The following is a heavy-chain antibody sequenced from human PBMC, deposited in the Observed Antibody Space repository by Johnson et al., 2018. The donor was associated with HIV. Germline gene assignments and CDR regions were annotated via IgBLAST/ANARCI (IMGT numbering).Heavy chain of an antibody. CDR1: GFTFSSYG. V-gene: IGHV3-30*02. CDR2: IRYDGSKN. D-gene: IGHD3-3*01. CDR3: VRDRIWSDAFDM. J-gene: IGHJ3*02. Sequence: QVQLVESGGGLVQPGGSLRLSCAASGFTFSSYGMHWVRQAPGKGLEWVAFIRYDGSKNYYADSVKGRFTISRDNAKNTLYLQMNSLRAEDTAVYYCVRDRIWSDAFDMWGQGTLVTVSS.